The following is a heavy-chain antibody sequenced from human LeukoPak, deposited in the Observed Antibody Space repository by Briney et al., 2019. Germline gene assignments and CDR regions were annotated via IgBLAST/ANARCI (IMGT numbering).Heavy chain of an antibody. CDR2: IYYSGST. D-gene: IGHD2-2*02. V-gene: IGHV4-59*01. CDR3: AKGPVVVPAAIHYYYYYYMDV. J-gene: IGHJ6*03. Sequence: SETLSLTCTVSGGSISSYYWSWMRQPPGKGLEWIGYIYYSGSTNYNPSLKSRVTISVDTSKNQFSLTLSSVTAADTAVYYCAKGPVVVPAAIHYYYYYYMDVWGKGTTVTVSS. CDR1: GGSISSYY.